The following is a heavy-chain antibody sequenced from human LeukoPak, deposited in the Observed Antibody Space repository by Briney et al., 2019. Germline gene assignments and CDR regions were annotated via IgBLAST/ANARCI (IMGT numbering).Heavy chain of an antibody. V-gene: IGHV4-61*01. CDR1: GCSFSSGSYY. CDR2: IYYSGST. J-gene: IGHJ4*02. Sequence: SETLSLTCTVSGCSFSSGSYYWSWIRQPPGKGLEWIGCIYYSGSTNYNPFLKSRVTISVDTSKNQFSLKLSSVTAADTAVYYCARGISSGWSRAVGYWGQGTLVTASS. D-gene: IGHD6-19*01. CDR3: ARGISSGWSRAVGY.